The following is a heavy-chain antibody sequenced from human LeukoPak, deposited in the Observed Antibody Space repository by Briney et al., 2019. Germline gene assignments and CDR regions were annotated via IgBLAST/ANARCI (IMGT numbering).Heavy chain of an antibody. V-gene: IGHV1-2*02. CDR1: GGTFSSYA. Sequence: ASVKVACKASGGTFSSYAISWVRQAPGQGLEWMGWINPNSGGTNYAQKFQGRVTMTRDTSISTAYMELSRLRSDDTAVYYCARVLDTGITIFGVVSRGRFDPWGQGTLVTVSS. CDR2: INPNSGGT. D-gene: IGHD3-3*01. J-gene: IGHJ5*02. CDR3: ARVLDTGITIFGVVSRGRFDP.